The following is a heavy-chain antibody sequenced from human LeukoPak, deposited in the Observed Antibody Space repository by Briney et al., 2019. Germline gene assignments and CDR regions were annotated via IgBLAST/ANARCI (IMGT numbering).Heavy chain of an antibody. J-gene: IGHJ4*02. CDR1: GYTLTELS. CDR3: ATDKLDYYDSSGYYPFDY. Sequence: ASVKVSCKVSGYTLTELSMHWARQAPGKGLEWMGGFDPEDGETIYAQKFQGRVTMTEDTSTDTAYMELSSLRSEDTAVYYCATDKLDYYDSSGYYPFDYWGQGTLVTVSS. CDR2: FDPEDGET. D-gene: IGHD3-22*01. V-gene: IGHV1-24*01.